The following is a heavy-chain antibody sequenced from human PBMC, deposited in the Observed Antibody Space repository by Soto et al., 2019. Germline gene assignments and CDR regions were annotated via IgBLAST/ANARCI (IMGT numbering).Heavy chain of an antibody. Sequence: SETLSLTCAVYGGSFSGYYWSWIRQPPVKGLEWIGEINHSGSTNYNPSLKSRVTISVDTSKNQFSLKLSSVTAADTAVYYCARGRGTTSSGWWKYFDYWGQGTLVTVSS. V-gene: IGHV4-34*01. CDR2: INHSGST. CDR3: ARGRGTTSSGWWKYFDY. D-gene: IGHD6-19*01. J-gene: IGHJ4*02. CDR1: GGSFSGYY.